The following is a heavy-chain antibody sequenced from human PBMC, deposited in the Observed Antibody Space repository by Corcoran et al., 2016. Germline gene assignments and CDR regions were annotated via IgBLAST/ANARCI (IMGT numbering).Heavy chain of an antibody. CDR3: AKGKTIFGVVDYFDY. J-gene: IGHJ4*02. V-gene: IGHV3-30*18. CDR1: GFIFSSYG. CDR2: ISYDGSSK. Sequence: QVQLVESGGGVVQPGRSLRLSCAASGFIFSSYGMHWVRQAPGKGLEWVAVISYDGSSKYYADSMKGRFTISRDNSKNTLYLQMNSLRAEETAVYYCAKGKTIFGVVDYFDYWGQGTLVTVSS. D-gene: IGHD3-3*01.